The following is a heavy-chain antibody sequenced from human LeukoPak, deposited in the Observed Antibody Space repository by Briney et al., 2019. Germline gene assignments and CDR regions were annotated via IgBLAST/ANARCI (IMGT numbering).Heavy chain of an antibody. CDR2: IYPGDSDT. J-gene: IGHJ5*02. Sequence: GESLKISCKGSGYSFSNYWIGWVRQTPGKGLEWMGIIYPGDSDTRYSPSFQGQVTISADKSISTAYLQWSSLKASDTAMYYCARTRLNNWFDPWGQGTLVTVSS. D-gene: IGHD4/OR15-4a*01. V-gene: IGHV5-51*01. CDR3: ARTRLNNWFDP. CDR1: GYSFSNYW.